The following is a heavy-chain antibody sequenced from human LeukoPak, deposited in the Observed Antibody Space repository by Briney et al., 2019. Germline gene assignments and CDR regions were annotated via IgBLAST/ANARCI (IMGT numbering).Heavy chain of an antibody. CDR2: ISAGNGNT. V-gene: IGHV1-3*01. CDR1: GYTFTSYA. J-gene: IGHJ4*02. D-gene: IGHD1-26*01. CDR3: AKEAGYSGSYNADY. Sequence: ASVKVSCKASGYTFTSYAIHWVRQAPGQRLEWMGWISAGNGNTKYSQNFQGRVTFISNTSATTAFMELSSLRSGDTAVYYCAKEAGYSGSYNADYWGQGTLVTVSS.